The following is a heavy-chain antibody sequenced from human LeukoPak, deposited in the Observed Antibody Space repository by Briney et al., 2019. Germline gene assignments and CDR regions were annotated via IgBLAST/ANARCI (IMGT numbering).Heavy chain of an antibody. CDR3: ARANSNYDYYYGMDV. D-gene: IGHD4-11*01. CDR2: IGGINTYI. Sequence: SGGSLRLSCAASGFTFSNYAMSWVRQAPGKGLEWVSSIGGINTYIYYADSVRGRFTISRDNAKNSLYLQMNSLRAEDTALYYCARANSNYDYYYGMDVWGQGTTVTVSS. J-gene: IGHJ6*02. V-gene: IGHV3-21*01. CDR1: GFTFSNYA.